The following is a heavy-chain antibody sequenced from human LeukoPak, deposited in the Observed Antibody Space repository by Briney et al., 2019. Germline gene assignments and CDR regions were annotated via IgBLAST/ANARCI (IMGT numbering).Heavy chain of an antibody. CDR2: ISGSGGST. CDR3: AKGHDYGDYAGLLFDY. D-gene: IGHD4-17*01. V-gene: IGHV3-23*01. J-gene: IGHJ4*02. CDR1: GFTFSSYS. Sequence: PGGSLRLSCAASGFTFSSYSMNWVRQGPGKGLEWVSAISGSGGSTYYADSVKGRFTISRDNSKNTLYLQMNSLRAEDTAVYYCAKGHDYGDYAGLLFDYWGQGTLVIVSS.